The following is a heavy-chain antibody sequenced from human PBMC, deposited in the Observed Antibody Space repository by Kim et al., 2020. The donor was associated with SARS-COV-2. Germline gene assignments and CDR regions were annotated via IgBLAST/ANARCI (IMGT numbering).Heavy chain of an antibody. CDR2: IRSKTNSYAT. CDR1: GFAFRGAA. D-gene: IGHD3-3*01. Sequence: GGSLRLSCEASGFAFRGAALHWVRQRSGKGLEWVGRIRSKTNSYATAYAASVQGRFSISRDDSKNTAYLHMDSLKTEDTAVYYCTRHPTDYDFWSDYPTFDYWGQGTLVIVSS. V-gene: IGHV3-73*01. CDR3: TRHPTDYDFWSDYPTFDY. J-gene: IGHJ4*02.